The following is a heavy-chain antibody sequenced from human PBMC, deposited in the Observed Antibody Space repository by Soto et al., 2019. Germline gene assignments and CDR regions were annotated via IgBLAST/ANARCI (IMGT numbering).Heavy chain of an antibody. J-gene: IGHJ5*02. CDR1: GGSISSGGYS. CDR2: IYHSGST. V-gene: IGHV4-30-2*01. D-gene: IGHD3-10*01. Sequence: SETLSLTCAVSGGSISSGGYSWSWIRQPPGKGLEWIGYIYHSGSTYYNPSLKSRVTISVDRSKNQFSLKLSSVTAADTAVYYCARSFGESDNWFDPGGKGTLVTVSS. CDR3: ARSFGESDNWFDP.